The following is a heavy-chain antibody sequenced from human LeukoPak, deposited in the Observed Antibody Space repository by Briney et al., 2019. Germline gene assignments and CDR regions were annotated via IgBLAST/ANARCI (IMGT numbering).Heavy chain of an antibody. CDR2: INHSGNT. CDR3: AKTPTALVRGGYYFDN. Sequence: SETLSLTSAVYGGSFSGYYWSWIRQVPGKGLEWIGDINHSGNTDYNPSLKSRVTMSVDTSKNQFSLKLSSVTAADTALYYCAKTPTALVRGGYYFDNWGRGTLVTVSS. V-gene: IGHV4-34*01. CDR1: GGSFSGYY. D-gene: IGHD6-6*01. J-gene: IGHJ4*02.